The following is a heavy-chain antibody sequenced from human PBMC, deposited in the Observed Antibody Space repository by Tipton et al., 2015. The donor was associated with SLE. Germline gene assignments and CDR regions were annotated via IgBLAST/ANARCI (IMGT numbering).Heavy chain of an antibody. J-gene: IGHJ3*02. Sequence: SLRLSCAASGFTFDDYAMSWVRQAPGKGLEWVYGINWNGGSTSYADSVKGRFIISRDNAKKSLYLQMNSLRAEDTALYYCARDKELEWDALDTWGRGTMVTVSS. D-gene: IGHD3-3*01. CDR1: GFTFDDYA. CDR2: INWNGGST. V-gene: IGHV3-20*04. CDR3: ARDKELEWDALDT.